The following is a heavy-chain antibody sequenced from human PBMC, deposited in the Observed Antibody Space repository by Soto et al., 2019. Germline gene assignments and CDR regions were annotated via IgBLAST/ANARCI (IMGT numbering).Heavy chain of an antibody. CDR1: GYTFTSYY. Sequence: ASVKVSCKASGYTFTSYYMHWVRQAPGQGLEWMGIINPSGGSTSYAQKFQGRVTMTRDTSTSTVYMELSSLRSEDTAAYYCARANDFYFFYCYHRMDLWCPGTRVT. D-gene: IGHD3-3*01. CDR3: ARANDFYFFYCYHRMDL. CDR2: INPSGGST. J-gene: IGHJ6*02. V-gene: IGHV1-46*01.